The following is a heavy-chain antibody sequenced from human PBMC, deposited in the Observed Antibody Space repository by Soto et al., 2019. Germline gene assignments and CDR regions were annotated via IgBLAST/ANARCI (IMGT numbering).Heavy chain of an antibody. Sequence: EVQLLESGGGLVQPGGSLRLSCAASGFTFSSYAMSWVRQAPGKGLEWVSAISGSGGSTYYADSVKGRFTISRDNSKNTMYLQMISMRAEDTAVYYCAKRQFSLAGRYCSGGSCYSNYYYYMDVWGKGTTVTVSS. CDR3: AKRQFSLAGRYCSGGSCYSNYYYYMDV. D-gene: IGHD2-15*01. CDR2: ISGSGGST. V-gene: IGHV3-23*01. J-gene: IGHJ6*03. CDR1: GFTFSSYA.